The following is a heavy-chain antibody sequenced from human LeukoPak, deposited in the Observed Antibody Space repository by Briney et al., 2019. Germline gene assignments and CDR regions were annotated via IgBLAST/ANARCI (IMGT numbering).Heavy chain of an antibody. CDR2: IYSDGNT. CDR1: GVIGRINH. Sequence: GFLRLSCAASGVIGRINHMSWVRQASGDGLGGGSVIYSDGNTDYADSVKGRFTISRDDSKNTLYLQMSGLRAEDTAVYYCARDISGYSYGSSDYWGQGTLVTVSS. D-gene: IGHD5-18*01. J-gene: IGHJ4*02. V-gene: IGHV3-53*01. CDR3: ARDISGYSYGSSDY.